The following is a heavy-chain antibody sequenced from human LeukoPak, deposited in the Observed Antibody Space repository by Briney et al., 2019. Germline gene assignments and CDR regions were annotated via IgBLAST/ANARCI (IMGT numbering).Heavy chain of an antibody. D-gene: IGHD6-6*01. CDR1: GGSISSYY. V-gene: IGHV4-4*07. J-gene: IGHJ3*02. CDR3: ARDYLYGYSSLSVAFDI. Sequence: SETLSLTCTVSGGSISSYYWSWIRQPAGKGLEWIGRIYTSGSTNYNPSLKSRVTMSIDTSKNQFSLKLSSVTAADTAVYYCARDYLYGYSSLSVAFDIWGQGTMVTVSS. CDR2: IYTSGST.